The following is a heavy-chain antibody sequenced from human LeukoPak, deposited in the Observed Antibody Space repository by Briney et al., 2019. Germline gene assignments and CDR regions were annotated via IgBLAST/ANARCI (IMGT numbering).Heavy chain of an antibody. CDR2: ISSSSSYI. CDR1: GFTFSSYS. J-gene: IGHJ4*02. D-gene: IGHD2-2*01. V-gene: IGHV3-21*01. CDR3: ARSLASWEYQLLSFDY. Sequence: GGSLRLSCAASGFTFSSYSMNWVRQAPGKGLEWVSSISSSSSYIYYADSVKGRFTISRDNAKNPLYLQMNSLRAEDTAVYYCARSLASWEYQLLSFDYWGQGTLVTVSS.